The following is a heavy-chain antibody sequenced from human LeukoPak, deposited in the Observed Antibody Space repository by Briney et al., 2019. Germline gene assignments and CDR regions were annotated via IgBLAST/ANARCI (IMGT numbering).Heavy chain of an antibody. Sequence: ASVKVSSKASGYTFTSYGISWVRQAPGQGLEWMGWISAYNGNTNYAQKLQGRVTMTTDTSTSTAYMELRSLRSGDTAVYYCARDSTLGELSLLPTDYWGQGTLVTVSS. J-gene: IGHJ4*02. CDR1: GYTFTSYG. D-gene: IGHD3-16*02. CDR3: ARDSTLGELSLLPTDY. V-gene: IGHV1-18*01. CDR2: ISAYNGNT.